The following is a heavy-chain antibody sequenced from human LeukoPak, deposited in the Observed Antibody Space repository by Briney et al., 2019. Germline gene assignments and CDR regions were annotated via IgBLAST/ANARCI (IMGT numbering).Heavy chain of an antibody. V-gene: IGHV3-7*01. CDR2: IKQDGSEK. J-gene: IGHJ4*02. CDR1: GFTFSTYE. Sequence: GGSLRLSCVASGFTFSTYEMNWVRQAPGKGLEWVANIKQDGSEKYYVDSVKGRFTISRDNAKNSLYLQMNSLRAEDTAVYYCARVGGSGWYYWGQGTLVTVSS. CDR3: ARVGGSGWYY. D-gene: IGHD6-19*01.